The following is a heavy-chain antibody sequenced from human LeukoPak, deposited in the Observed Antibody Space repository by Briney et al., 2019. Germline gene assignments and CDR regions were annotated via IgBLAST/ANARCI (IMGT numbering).Heavy chain of an antibody. V-gene: IGHV1-18*01. J-gene: IGHJ5*02. D-gene: IGHD3-3*01. Sequence: ASVKVSCTASGYTFTSYGISWVRQAPGQGLEWMGWISAYNGNTNYAQKLQGRVTMTTDTSTSTAYMELRSLRSDDTAVYYCARTPRDYYDRLTRNWFDPWGQGTLVTVSS. CDR3: ARTPRDYYDRLTRNWFDP. CDR2: ISAYNGNT. CDR1: GYTFTSYG.